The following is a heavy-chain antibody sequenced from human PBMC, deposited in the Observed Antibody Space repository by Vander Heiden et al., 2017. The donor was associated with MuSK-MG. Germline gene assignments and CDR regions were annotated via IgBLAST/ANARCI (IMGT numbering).Heavy chain of an antibody. CDR2: ISYDGSNK. Sequence: GFTFSSYAMHWVRQAPGKGLEWVAVISYDGSNKYYADSGKGRFTISRDNSKNTLYLQMNSLRAEETAVYYCATIGGYSDGDQGFDYWGQGTMVTVSS. V-gene: IGHV3-30*04. CDR3: ATIGGYSDGDQGFDY. CDR1: GFTFSSYA. D-gene: IGHD5-18*01. J-gene: IGHJ4*02.